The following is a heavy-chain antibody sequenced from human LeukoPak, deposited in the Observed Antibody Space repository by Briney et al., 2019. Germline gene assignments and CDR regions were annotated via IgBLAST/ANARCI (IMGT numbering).Heavy chain of an antibody. CDR2: MNPNSGNT. Sequence: ASVKVSCKASGYTFTSYNINGVRQATGQGLEWMGWMNPNSGNTGYAQKFQGRVTMTRNTSISTAYMELSSLRSEDTAVYYCARIASSSSPKGFDYWGQGTLVTVSS. V-gene: IGHV1-8*01. D-gene: IGHD6-6*01. J-gene: IGHJ4*02. CDR3: ARIASSSSPKGFDY. CDR1: GYTFTSYN.